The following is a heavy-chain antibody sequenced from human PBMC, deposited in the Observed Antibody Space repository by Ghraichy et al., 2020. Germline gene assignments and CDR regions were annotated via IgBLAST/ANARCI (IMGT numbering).Heavy chain of an antibody. CDR3: ARQGGGLNSYGFYYYYYFMDV. CDR2: VHISEGT. V-gene: IGHV4-61*02. J-gene: IGHJ6*02. Sequence: SLNISCTVSGGSISSGSYHWNWIRQSAGKGLEWIGRVHISEGTNYNPSLKSRVTISVDTSKNELSLKLTSVTAADTAVYYCARQGGGLNSYGFYYYYYFMDVWGQGTTVTVSS. CDR1: GGSISSGSYH. D-gene: IGHD5-18*01.